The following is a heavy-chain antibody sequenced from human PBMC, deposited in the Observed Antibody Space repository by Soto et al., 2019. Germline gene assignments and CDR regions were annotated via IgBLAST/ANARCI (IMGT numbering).Heavy chain of an antibody. CDR2: IYYSGST. V-gene: IGHV4-59*01. CDR3: ARVNEKRKDIVVVPAAETGWFDP. Sequence: SETLSLTCTVSGGSISSYYWSWIRQPPGKGLEWIGYIYYSGSTNYNPSLKSRVTISVDTSKNQFSLKLSSVTAADTAVYYCARVNEKRKDIVVVPAAETGWFDPWGQGTLVTVSS. CDR1: GGSISSYY. D-gene: IGHD2-2*01. J-gene: IGHJ5*02.